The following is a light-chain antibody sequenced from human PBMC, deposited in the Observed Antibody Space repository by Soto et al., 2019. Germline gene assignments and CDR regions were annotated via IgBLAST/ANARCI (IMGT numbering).Light chain of an antibody. CDR2: DVS. CDR3: HSYTSGIALFV. J-gene: IGLJ1*01. V-gene: IGLV2-14*03. Sequence: QSALTQPASVSGSPGQSITISCTGSSSDIGGYNYVSWHQQYPGTAPKLIIYDVSDRPSGVSDRFSGSKSGNTASLTISGLQAEDEADYYCHSYTSGIALFVFGTGTKVTVL. CDR1: SSDIGGYNY.